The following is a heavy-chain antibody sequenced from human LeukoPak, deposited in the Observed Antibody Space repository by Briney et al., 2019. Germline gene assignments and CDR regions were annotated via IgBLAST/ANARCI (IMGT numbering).Heavy chain of an antibody. D-gene: IGHD3-3*01. CDR2: IYYSGST. Sequence: PSETLSLTCTVSGGSISSSSYYWGWIRQPPGKGLEWIGSIYYSGSTYYNPSIKSRVTISVDTSKNQFSLKLSSVTAADTAVYYCARINYDFWSGYQIDYWGQGTLVTVSS. CDR3: ARINYDFWSGYQIDY. V-gene: IGHV4-39*07. CDR1: GGSISSSSYY. J-gene: IGHJ4*02.